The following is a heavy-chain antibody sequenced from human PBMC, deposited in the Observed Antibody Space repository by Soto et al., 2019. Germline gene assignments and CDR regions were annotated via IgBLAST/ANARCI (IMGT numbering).Heavy chain of an antibody. CDR1: GGSISSYY. D-gene: IGHD5-12*01. CDR2: IYYSGST. V-gene: IGHV4-59*01. CDR3: ARGWMATFNY. J-gene: IGHJ4*02. Sequence: QVQLQESGPGLVKPSETLSLTCTVSGGSISSYYWRWIRQPPGKGLEWIGYIYYSGSTNYNPSLKSRVTISVDTSKNQFSLKLSSVTAADTAVYYCARGWMATFNYWGQGTLVTVSS.